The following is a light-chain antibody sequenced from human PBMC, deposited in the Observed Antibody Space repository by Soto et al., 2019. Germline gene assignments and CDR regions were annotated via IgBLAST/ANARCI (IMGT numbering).Light chain of an antibody. V-gene: IGKV1-39*01. CDR3: QQSYSTPPT. J-gene: IGKJ1*01. CDR2: TSS. CDR1: QSIGSN. Sequence: DIQMTRSRASLSASVGDRVTISCRASQSIGSNLNWYQQKQGKAPTLLMFTSSNLQSGVPSRFSGSVSGTDGILTISSLQTEDGSTYYCQQSYSTPPTFGQGAMVDNK.